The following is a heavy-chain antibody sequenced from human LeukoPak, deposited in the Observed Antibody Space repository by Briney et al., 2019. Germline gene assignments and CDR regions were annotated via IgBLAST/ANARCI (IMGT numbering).Heavy chain of an antibody. D-gene: IGHD2-21*01. CDR1: GGSISSYY. Sequence: SETLSLTCTVSGGSISSYYWSWIRQPPGKGLEWIGEINHSGSTNYNPSLKSRVTISVDTSKNQFSLKLSSVTAADTAVYYCARGRGYSSYNWFDPWGQGTLVTVSS. CDR3: ARGRGYSSYNWFDP. V-gene: IGHV4-34*01. CDR2: INHSGST. J-gene: IGHJ5*02.